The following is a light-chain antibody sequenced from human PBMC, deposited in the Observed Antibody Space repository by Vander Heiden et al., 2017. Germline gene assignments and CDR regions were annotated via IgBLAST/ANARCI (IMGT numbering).Light chain of an antibody. Sequence: GDRVTITCRASESISSWLAWYQQKPGKAPKLLIYDATSLESVVPSRCSGRGSATEFTLTISSLQPDEFATYFCQQYRSYRTFGQGTKVEIK. CDR2: DAT. CDR1: ESISSW. CDR3: QQYRSYRT. J-gene: IGKJ1*01. V-gene: IGKV1-5*01.